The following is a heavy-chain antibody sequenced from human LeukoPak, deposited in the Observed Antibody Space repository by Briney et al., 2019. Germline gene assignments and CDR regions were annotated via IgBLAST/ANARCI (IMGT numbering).Heavy chain of an antibody. CDR1: GGSISSYY. CDR2: IYYSGST. J-gene: IGHJ4*02. CDR3: ARYSSSWDYYFDY. D-gene: IGHD6-13*01. V-gene: IGHV4-59*01. Sequence: PSETLSLTCAVSGGSISSYYWSWIRQPPGKGLEWIGYIYYSGSTNYNPSLKSRVTISVDTSKNQFSLKLSSVTAADTAVYYCARYSSSWDYYFDYWGQGTLVTVSS.